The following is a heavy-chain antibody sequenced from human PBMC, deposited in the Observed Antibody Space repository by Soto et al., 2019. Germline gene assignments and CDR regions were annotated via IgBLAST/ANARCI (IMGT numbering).Heavy chain of an antibody. CDR3: AKGPLRHLPLSGDYCDY. Sequence: EVQLVESGGGLVQPGRSLRLSCAASGFTFDDYAMHWVRQAPGKGLEWVSGISWNSGSIDYADSVKGRFTISRDNAKNSLYLQMNSLRAEDTALYYLAKGPLRHLPLSGDYCDYWGQGTLVTVSS. CDR2: ISWNSGSI. J-gene: IGHJ4*02. V-gene: IGHV3-9*01. D-gene: IGHD2-15*01. CDR1: GFTFDDYA.